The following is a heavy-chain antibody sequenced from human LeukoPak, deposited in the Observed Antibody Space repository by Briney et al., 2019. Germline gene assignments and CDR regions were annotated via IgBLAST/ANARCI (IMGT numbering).Heavy chain of an antibody. CDR1: GFTFRSYW. V-gene: IGHV3-7*01. Sequence: GGSLRLSCAASGFTFRSYWMMWVRQAPGQGLEWVATINPDGTTKYYVDSVKGRLTISRDNAKNSLYLQMNSLRAEDTAVYYCARDSSWFDYWGQGTLVTVSS. CDR2: INPDGTTK. J-gene: IGHJ4*02. CDR3: ARDSSWFDY.